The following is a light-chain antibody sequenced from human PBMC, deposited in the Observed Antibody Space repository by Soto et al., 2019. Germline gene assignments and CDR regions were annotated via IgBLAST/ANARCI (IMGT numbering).Light chain of an antibody. Sequence: QSVLTQPPSVSGSPGQSVTISCTGTSTDFVSYNRVSWYQQPPGTAPKLIIYEASNRPSGVPDRFSGSKSGNTASLTISGLQAADEADYYCSLYTSENTYVFANGIKVIV. CDR2: EAS. J-gene: IGLJ1*01. V-gene: IGLV2-18*01. CDR1: STDFVSYNR. CDR3: SLYTSENTYV.